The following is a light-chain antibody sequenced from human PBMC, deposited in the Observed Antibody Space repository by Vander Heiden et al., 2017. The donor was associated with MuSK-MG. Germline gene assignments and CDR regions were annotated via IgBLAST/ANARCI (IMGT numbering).Light chain of an antibody. CDR3: QQRSNWPLT. V-gene: IGKV3-11*01. J-gene: IGKJ4*01. CDR1: QSVSSY. CDR2: DAS. Sequence: DIVLTLSPPTLSLSPGERATLSCSASQSVSSYLAWDQQKPGQAHRILIFDASNRAAGIPARFSGSGSETDVTLTISSLEPEDFAVYYCQQRSNWPLTFGGGPKVEIK.